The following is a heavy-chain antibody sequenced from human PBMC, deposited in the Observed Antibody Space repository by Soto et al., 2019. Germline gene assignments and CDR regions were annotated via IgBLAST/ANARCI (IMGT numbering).Heavy chain of an antibody. CDR3: ARDSDTYGYCKAAH. CDR1: GFTFSNFW. CDR2: IHSDGSRT. D-gene: IGHD5-18*01. J-gene: IGHJ4*02. Sequence: EVQLVESGGGLIQPGASLRLSCAASGFTFSNFWMHWVRQAPGKGLVWVSRIHSDGSRTSYADSVKGRFTVSRDNAKNTLYRQMHSLRAEDPAVYYGARDSDTYGYCKAAHWGQGTLVTVSS. V-gene: IGHV3-74*01.